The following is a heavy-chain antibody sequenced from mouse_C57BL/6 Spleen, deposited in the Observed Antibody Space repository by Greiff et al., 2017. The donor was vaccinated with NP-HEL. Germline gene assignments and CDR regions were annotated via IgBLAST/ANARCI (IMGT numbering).Heavy chain of an antibody. J-gene: IGHJ1*03. CDR1: GFTFSDYY. CDR3: ARGRLRYFDV. V-gene: IGHV5-16*01. CDR2: INYDGSST. D-gene: IGHD2-2*01. Sequence: EVKLVESEGGLVQPGSSMKLSCTASGFTFSDYYMAWVRQVPEKGLEWVANINYDGSSTYYLDSLKSRFIISRDNAKNILYLQMSSLKSEDTATYYCARGRLRYFDVWGTGTTVTVSS.